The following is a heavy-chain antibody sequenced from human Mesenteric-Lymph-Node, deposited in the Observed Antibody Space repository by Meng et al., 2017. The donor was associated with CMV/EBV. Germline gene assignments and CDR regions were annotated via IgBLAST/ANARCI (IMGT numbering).Heavy chain of an antibody. CDR1: GFTFSSYG. D-gene: IGHD5-12*01. J-gene: IGHJ4*02. V-gene: IGHV3-33*01. Sequence: LVGAACGFTFSSYGVHWVRQAPGKGLEGVAVIWYEGSNKHYADSVKGRFTIYRDNSKNTVYLQMNSLRTDDTAVYYCARMGSAYEVDYWGQGTLVTVSS. CDR3: ARMGSAYEVDY. CDR2: IWYEGSNK.